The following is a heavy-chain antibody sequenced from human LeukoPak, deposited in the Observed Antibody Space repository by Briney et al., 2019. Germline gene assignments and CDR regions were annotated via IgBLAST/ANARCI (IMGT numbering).Heavy chain of an antibody. Sequence: ASVKVSCKASGYTFTDYYIHWLRQAPGQGLESMGWINRNSGGTKSPQKFQGRVTMTRDTFISTVYMELSSLRSDDTAVYYCAGTCPRDGYNGQCYWGQGTLVTVSS. CDR1: GYTFTDYY. CDR2: INRNSGGT. V-gene: IGHV1-2*02. D-gene: IGHD5-24*01. CDR3: AGTCPRDGYNGQCY. J-gene: IGHJ4*02.